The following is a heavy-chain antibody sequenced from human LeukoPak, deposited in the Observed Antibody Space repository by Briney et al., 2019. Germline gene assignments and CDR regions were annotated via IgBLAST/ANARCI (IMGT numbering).Heavy chain of an antibody. CDR2: ISGSGGST. D-gene: IGHD3-22*01. J-gene: IGHJ4*02. V-gene: IGHV3-23*01. CDR1: GFTFSSYA. CDR3: ARGQFRLHSYDGSTFDY. Sequence: GGSLRLSCAASGFTFSSYAMSWVRQAPGKGLEWVSAISGSGGSTYYADSVKGRFTISRDNSKNTLYLQTNSLRAEDTAVYYCARGQFRLHSYDGSTFDYWGQGTLVTVSP.